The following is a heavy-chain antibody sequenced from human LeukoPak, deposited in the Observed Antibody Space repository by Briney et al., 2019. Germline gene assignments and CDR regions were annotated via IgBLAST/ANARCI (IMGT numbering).Heavy chain of an antibody. Sequence: PGGSLRLSCAASGFTFSDYYMSWIRQAPGKGLEWISFISSSTSTKYYAESVKGRFTISRDNAKNSLFLEMNSLRAKDTAVYYCARDSSTYFDSTGEWFDPWGQGTLVTVSS. D-gene: IGHD3-22*01. CDR3: ARDSSTYFDSTGEWFDP. J-gene: IGHJ5*02. CDR1: GFTFSDYY. CDR2: ISSSTSTK. V-gene: IGHV3-11*01.